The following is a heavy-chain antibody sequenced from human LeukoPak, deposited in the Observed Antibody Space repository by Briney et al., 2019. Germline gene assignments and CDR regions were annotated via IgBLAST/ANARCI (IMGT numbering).Heavy chain of an antibody. J-gene: IGHJ6*03. Sequence: GASVKVSCNASGYTFTSYDISWVRQATGQGLEWMGWMNPNSGNTGYAQKFQGRVTMTRNTSISTAYMELSSLRSEDTAVYYCARGLSLYDFSNPYYYYYYMDVWGKGTTVTVSS. D-gene: IGHD3-3*01. V-gene: IGHV1-8*01. CDR3: ARGLSLYDFSNPYYYYYYMDV. CDR2: MNPNSGNT. CDR1: GYTFTSYD.